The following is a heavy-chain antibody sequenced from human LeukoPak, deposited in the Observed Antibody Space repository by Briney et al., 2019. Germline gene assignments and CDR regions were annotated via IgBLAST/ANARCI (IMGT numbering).Heavy chain of an antibody. J-gene: IGHJ1*01. D-gene: IGHD1-26*01. CDR2: ISAGGDIT. Sequence: GGSLRLSCAASGFTSSSYAMTWVRQAQGKGLEWVSSISAGGDITYYADSVKGRFTISRDNSKSTLYMEMNSLRGEDTAVYYCAKVANSESPGWGQGTPVTVSS. V-gene: IGHV3-23*01. CDR1: GFTSSSYA. CDR3: AKVANSESPG.